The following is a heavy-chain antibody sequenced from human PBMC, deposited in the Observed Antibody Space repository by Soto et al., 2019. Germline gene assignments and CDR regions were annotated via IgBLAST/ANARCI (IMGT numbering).Heavy chain of an antibody. J-gene: IGHJ4*02. D-gene: IGHD3-16*01. CDR1: GFTFSSHA. CDR3: ARDARNADYDY. CDR2: IHGTRSII. Sequence: EVQLVESGGGLVQPGGSLKLSCAVSGFTFSSHAMNWVRQAPGKGLEWVAYIHGTRSIIYYADSVKGRFTISRDNAKNSLYLQMDSLRDEDTALYYCARDARNADYDYWGQGTLVTVFS. V-gene: IGHV3-48*02.